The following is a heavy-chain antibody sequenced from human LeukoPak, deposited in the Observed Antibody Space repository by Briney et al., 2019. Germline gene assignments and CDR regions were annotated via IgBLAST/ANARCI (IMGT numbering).Heavy chain of an antibody. J-gene: IGHJ4*02. CDR1: GFTFSSYS. V-gene: IGHV4-34*01. D-gene: IGHD3-16*02. Sequence: GSLRLSCAASGFTFSSYSMNWVRQPPGKGLEWIGEIHHDGRINYNPSLKSRVTLSVDKSKNQFSLGLNSVTAADTAMYYCARSHDHLWGNYPDYWGQGTLVTVSS. CDR3: ARSHDHLWGNYPDY. CDR2: IHHDGRI.